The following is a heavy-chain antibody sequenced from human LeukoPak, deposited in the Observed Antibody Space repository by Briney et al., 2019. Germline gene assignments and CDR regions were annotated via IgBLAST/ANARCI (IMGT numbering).Heavy chain of an antibody. J-gene: IGHJ4*02. D-gene: IGHD2-15*01. Sequence: SETLSLTCTVSGGSISSYYWSWIRQPPGKGLEWIGYIYYSGSANYNPSLKSRVAISVATSKNQFSLKLSSVTAADTAVYYCARAPGYCSGGSCYGAFDYWGQGTLVTVSS. CDR3: ARAPGYCSGGSCYGAFDY. V-gene: IGHV4-59*08. CDR1: GGSISSYY. CDR2: IYYSGSA.